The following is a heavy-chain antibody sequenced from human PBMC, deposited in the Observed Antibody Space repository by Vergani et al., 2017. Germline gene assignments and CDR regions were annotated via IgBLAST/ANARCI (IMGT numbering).Heavy chain of an antibody. CDR3: ARVGDWGFDAFDI. CDR2: IYYSGST. CDR1: GGSISSYY. J-gene: IGHJ3*02. Sequence: QVQLQESGPGLVKPSQTLSLTCTVSGGSISSYYWSWIRQPPGKGLEWIGYIYYSGSTNYNPSLKSRATISVDTSKTQFSLKLSSVTAADTAVYYCARVGDWGFDAFDIWGQGTMVTVSS. D-gene: IGHD7-27*01. V-gene: IGHV4-59*01.